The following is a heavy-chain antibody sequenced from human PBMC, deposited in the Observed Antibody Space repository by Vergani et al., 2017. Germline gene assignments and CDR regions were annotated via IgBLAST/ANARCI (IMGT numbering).Heavy chain of an antibody. J-gene: IGHJ4*03. CDR2: MKEDGADK. V-gene: IGHV3-7*01. CDR3: AREGHLVEPDLDY. D-gene: IGHD1-26*01. Sequence: EVHLVESGGGLVQPGGSLRLSCVGSGFKLDEYWMSWVRQAPGKGLEWVADMKEDGADKKYVDSVKGRFTISRYNAKNSLFLQMNRLRAEDTAVYFCAREGHLVEPDLDYWGQGTLVTVSS. CDR1: GFKLDEYW.